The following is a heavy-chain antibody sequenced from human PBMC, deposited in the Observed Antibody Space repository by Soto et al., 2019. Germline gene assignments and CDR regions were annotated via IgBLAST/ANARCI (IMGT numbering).Heavy chain of an antibody. CDR2: IMPGSSHI. Sequence: GGSLRLSCAASGFTFSIYSMNWFRQAPGKGLEWVSYIMPGSSHIFYADSVKGRFTISRDNAKNSLYLQMNSLRAEDTAVYYCARDSSGWYLDYWGQGTLVTVSS. CDR1: GFTFSIYS. V-gene: IGHV3-48*01. CDR3: ARDSSGWYLDY. D-gene: IGHD6-19*01. J-gene: IGHJ4*02.